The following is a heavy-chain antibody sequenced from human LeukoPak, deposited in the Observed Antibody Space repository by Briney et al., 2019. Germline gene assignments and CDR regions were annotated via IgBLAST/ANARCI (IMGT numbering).Heavy chain of an antibody. D-gene: IGHD2-2*02. CDR3: ARDSPYCSSTSCYIDY. J-gene: IGHJ4*02. V-gene: IGHV3-23*01. Sequence: GGSLRLSCAASGFTFSSYAMSWVRQAPGKGLEWVSAISGSGGSTYYADSVKGRFTISRDNAKNSLYLQMNSLRAEDTAVYYCARDSPYCSSTSCYIDYWGQGTLVTVSS. CDR1: GFTFSSYA. CDR2: ISGSGGST.